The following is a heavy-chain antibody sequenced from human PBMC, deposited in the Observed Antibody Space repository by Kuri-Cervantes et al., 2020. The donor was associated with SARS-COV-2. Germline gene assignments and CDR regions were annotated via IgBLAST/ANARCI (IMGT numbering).Heavy chain of an antibody. CDR1: GFTFGSYS. J-gene: IGHJ6*02. D-gene: IGHD3-9*01. Sequence: GGSLRLSCAASGFTFGSYSMNWVRQAPGKGLEWVSSISSSSSYIYYADSVKGRFTISRDNAKNSLYLQMNSLRAEDTAVYYCARDLGILTGYYSHYYYYYGMDVWGQGTTVTVSS. CDR2: ISSSSSYI. CDR3: ARDLGILTGYYSHYYYYYGMDV. V-gene: IGHV3-21*01.